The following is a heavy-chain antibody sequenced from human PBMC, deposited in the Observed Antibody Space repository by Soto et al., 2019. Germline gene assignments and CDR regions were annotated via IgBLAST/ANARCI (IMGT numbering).Heavy chain of an antibody. Sequence: PGGSLRLSCAASGFTFNDYYMSWIRQAPGRGLEWVAQAKRKAAGGAIDYAAPVKGRFIISRDDSKNMAYLQMNSLKIEDTALYYCTTGYGSDWYGWGQGTLVTVSS. V-gene: IGHV3-15*01. J-gene: IGHJ4*02. CDR3: TTGYGSDWYG. CDR1: GFTFNDYY. D-gene: IGHD6-19*01. CDR2: AKRKAAGGAI.